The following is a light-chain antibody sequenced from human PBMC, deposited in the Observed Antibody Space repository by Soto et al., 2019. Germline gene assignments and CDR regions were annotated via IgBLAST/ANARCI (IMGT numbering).Light chain of an antibody. V-gene: IGLV1-44*01. J-gene: IGLJ1*01. Sequence: QSVLTQPPSASGAPGQRVTISCSGSRSNICSSNVNWFQQFPGTAPKLIITVSDQRPSGVPDRFSGSKSGTSGSLAISGLQSEDEADYYCAVWDDSLKAYIFGAGTKVTVL. CDR1: RSNICSSN. CDR3: AVWDDSLKAYI. CDR2: VSD.